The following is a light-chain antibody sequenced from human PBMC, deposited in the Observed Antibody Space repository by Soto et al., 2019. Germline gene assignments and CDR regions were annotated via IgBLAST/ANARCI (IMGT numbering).Light chain of an antibody. J-gene: IGKJ4*01. CDR1: QGISGW. Sequence: DIQMTQSPSSVSASVGDRVTITCRASQGISGWLAWYQQKPGKAPDLLIYSASTLQSGVPSRFSGSGSETEFSLTIRALQPEDFATYYCQQLSRYPLTFGGGTKVDIK. CDR2: SAS. V-gene: IGKV1-12*01. CDR3: QQLSRYPLT.